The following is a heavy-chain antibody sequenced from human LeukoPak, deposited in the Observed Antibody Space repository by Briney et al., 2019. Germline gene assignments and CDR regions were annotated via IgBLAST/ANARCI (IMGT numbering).Heavy chain of an antibody. V-gene: IGHV3-23*01. CDR3: AKSVVPAAITFLSSADY. CDR2: ISGSGGST. Sequence: GGSLRLSCAASGFTFSSYAMSWVRRAPGKGLEWVSAISGSGGSTYYADSVKGRFTISRDNSKNTLYLQMNSLRAEDTAVYYCAKSVVPAAITFLSSADYWGQGTLVTVSS. CDR1: GFTFSSYA. J-gene: IGHJ4*02. D-gene: IGHD2-2*02.